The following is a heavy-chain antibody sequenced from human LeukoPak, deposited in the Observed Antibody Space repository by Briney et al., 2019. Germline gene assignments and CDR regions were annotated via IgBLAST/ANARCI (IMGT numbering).Heavy chain of an antibody. V-gene: IGHV4-34*01. CDR3: ARAGYSSSWFLQH. Sequence: SETLSLTCTVSGGSISSYYWSWIRQPPGKGLEWIGEINHSGSTNYNPSLKSRVTISVDTSKNQFSLKLSSVTAADTAVYYCARAGYSSSWFLQHWGQGTLVTVSS. CDR1: GGSISSYY. D-gene: IGHD6-13*01. CDR2: INHSGST. J-gene: IGHJ1*01.